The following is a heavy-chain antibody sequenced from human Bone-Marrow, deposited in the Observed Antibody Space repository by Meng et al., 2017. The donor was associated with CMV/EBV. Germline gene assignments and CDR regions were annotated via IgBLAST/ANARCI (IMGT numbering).Heavy chain of an antibody. J-gene: IGHJ4*02. CDR1: CRGSG. Sequence: CRGSGMHWVRQASGKGLEWVGRMGSKANSYATAYAASVKGRFTISRDDSKNTACLQMNSLKTEDTAVYYCTRHRGYCSSTSCYTVDYWGQGTLVTVSS. V-gene: IGHV3-73*01. CDR3: TRHRGYCSSTSCYTVDY. CDR2: MGSKANSYAT. D-gene: IGHD2-2*02.